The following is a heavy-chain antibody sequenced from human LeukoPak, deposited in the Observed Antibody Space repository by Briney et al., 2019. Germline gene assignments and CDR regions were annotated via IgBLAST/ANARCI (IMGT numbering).Heavy chain of an antibody. V-gene: IGHV5-51*01. Sequence: GESLKISCKGSGYSFTSYWIGWVRRIPGKGLEWMGIFYTVDCDTTYSPSFQGQVPISAGKSISTAYLQWSSLKARDTAMYYCARHDCGGGSCYGWFDPWGQGTLVTVSS. J-gene: IGHJ5*02. CDR3: ARHDCGGGSCYGWFDP. D-gene: IGHD2-15*01. CDR2: FYTVDCDT. CDR1: GYSFTSYW.